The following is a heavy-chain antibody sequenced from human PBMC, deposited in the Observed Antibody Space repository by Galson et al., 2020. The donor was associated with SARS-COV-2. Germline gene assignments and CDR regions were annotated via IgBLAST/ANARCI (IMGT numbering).Heavy chain of an antibody. CDR1: GLSLSTTGMR. V-gene: IGHV2-70*04. J-gene: IGHJ3*02. CDR2: IDRDDEK. CDR3: ARIRPYDSSGSYAFDI. Sequence: SGPTLVKPTQTLTLTCTFSGLSLSTTGMRVGWIRQPPGKALEWLARIDRDDEKFYSASLETRLTISKDTSKNQVVLTMTNMGPVDTATYYCARIRPYDSSGSYAFDIWGQGTMVTVSS. D-gene: IGHD3-22*01.